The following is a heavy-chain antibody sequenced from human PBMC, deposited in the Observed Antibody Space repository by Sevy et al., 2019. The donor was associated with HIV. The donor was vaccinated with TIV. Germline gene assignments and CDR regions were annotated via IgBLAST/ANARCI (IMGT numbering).Heavy chain of an antibody. D-gene: IGHD3-16*01. V-gene: IGHV4-34*01. CDR1: IGSFSGYH. CDR3: VGGGEGVMPSPLLGLGPWTTYWYFDL. Sequence: SETLSLTCAVYIGSFSGYHWTWIRQSPGKGLEWIGQIDHSGGTNYNPSLKSRVTITVDTSKNQFSLKLRSVTAADTAVNYWVGGGEGVMPSPLLGLGPWTTYWYFDLWGRGTLVTVSS. CDR2: IDHSGGT. J-gene: IGHJ2*01.